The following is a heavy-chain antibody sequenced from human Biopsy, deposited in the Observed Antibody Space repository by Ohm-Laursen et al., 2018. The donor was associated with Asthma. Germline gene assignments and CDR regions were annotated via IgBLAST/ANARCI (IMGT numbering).Heavy chain of an antibody. CDR3: ARIPRRSGSYFVDY. J-gene: IGHJ4*02. V-gene: IGHV4-31*03. CDR2: IHHSGTS. D-gene: IGHD3-22*01. Sequence: TLSLTCTVSGDSITSGGCCWNWIRQHPGKGLEWIGYIHHSGTSYFNPSLKSRVSFSRDTSKNQLSLRLSSVTAADTAMYYCARIPRRSGSYFVDYWGRGTLVTVSS. CDR1: GDSITSGGCC.